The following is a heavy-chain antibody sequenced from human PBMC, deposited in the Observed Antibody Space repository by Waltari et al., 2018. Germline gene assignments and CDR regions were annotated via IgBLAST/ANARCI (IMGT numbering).Heavy chain of an antibody. CDR3: TRAGSGWYVVRVVDY. J-gene: IGHJ4*02. CDR1: GGSFSGYY. V-gene: IGHV3-11*01. Sequence: QVQLQQWGAGLLKPSETLSLTCAVYGGSFSGYYWSWIRQPPGKGLEWVSYISSSSSTIYYADSVKGRFTISRDNSKNTLYLQMNSLRAEDTAVYYCTRAGSGWYVVRVVDYWGQGTLVTVSS. CDR2: ISSSSSTI. D-gene: IGHD6-19*01.